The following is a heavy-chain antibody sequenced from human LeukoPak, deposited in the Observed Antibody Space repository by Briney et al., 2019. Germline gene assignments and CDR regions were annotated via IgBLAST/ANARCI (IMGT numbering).Heavy chain of an antibody. J-gene: IGHJ6*02. CDR2: ISSSSSTI. Sequence: GGSLRLSCAASGFTFSSYSMNWVRQAPGKGLEWVSYISSSSSTIYYADSVKGRFTISRDNAKNSLYLQMNSLRAEDTAVYYCARDTTYCSGGSCYYYYYGMDVWGQGTTVTVSS. V-gene: IGHV3-48*04. CDR1: GFTFSSYS. D-gene: IGHD2-15*01. CDR3: ARDTTYCSGGSCYYYYYGMDV.